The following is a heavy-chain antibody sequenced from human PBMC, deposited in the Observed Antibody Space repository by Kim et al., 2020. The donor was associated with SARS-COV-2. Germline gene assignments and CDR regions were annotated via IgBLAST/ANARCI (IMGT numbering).Heavy chain of an antibody. Sequence: GGSLRLSCAASGFTFSSYSMNWVRQAPGKGLEWVSSISSSSSYIYYADSVKGRFTISRDNAKNSLYLQMNSLRAEDTAVYYCARDSRGGSYYREPRVAFDIWGQGTMVTVSS. CDR1: GFTFSSYS. CDR2: ISSSSSYI. D-gene: IGHD1-26*01. J-gene: IGHJ3*02. V-gene: IGHV3-21*01. CDR3: ARDSRGGSYYREPRVAFDI.